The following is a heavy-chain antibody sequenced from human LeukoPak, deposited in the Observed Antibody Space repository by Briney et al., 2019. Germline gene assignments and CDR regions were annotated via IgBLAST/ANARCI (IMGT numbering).Heavy chain of an antibody. CDR3: ARMDCSSTSCYYYYYYYMDV. Sequence: GGSLRLSCVASGFTLRSYVMNWVRQTPGKGLEWVPSISGSGDSTFYADSVKGRFTISRDNAKNSLYLQMNSLRAEDTAVYYCARMDCSSTSCYYYYYYYMDVWGKGTTVTVSS. CDR2: ISGSGDST. J-gene: IGHJ6*03. D-gene: IGHD2-2*01. CDR1: GFTLRSYV. V-gene: IGHV3-21*01.